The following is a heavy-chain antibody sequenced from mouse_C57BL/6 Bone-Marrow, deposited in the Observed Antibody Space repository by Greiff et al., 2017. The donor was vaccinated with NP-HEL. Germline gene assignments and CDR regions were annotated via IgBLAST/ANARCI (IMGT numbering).Heavy chain of an antibody. CDR2: ISSGGSYT. Sequence: VQLKESGGDLVKPGGSLKLSCAASGFTFSSYGMSWVRQTPDKRLEWVATISSGGSYTYYPDSVKGRFTISRDNAKNTLYLQMSSLKSEDTAMYYCARLLLRFDYWGQGTTLTVSS. V-gene: IGHV5-6*01. CDR1: GFTFSSYG. J-gene: IGHJ2*01. CDR3: ARLLLRFDY. D-gene: IGHD1-1*01.